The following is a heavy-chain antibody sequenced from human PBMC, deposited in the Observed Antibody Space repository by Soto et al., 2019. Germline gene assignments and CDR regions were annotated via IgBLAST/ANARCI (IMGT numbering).Heavy chain of an antibody. CDR3: ARPAYSSSCRMAFDY. V-gene: IGHV1-69*01. Sequence: QVQLVQSGAEVKQPGSSVTLSCKASGGTFSSYAISWVRQAPGQGLEWMGGIIPIFGTANYAQKFQGRVTIIADESESTAYMVHSRMRSEDTAVYYWARPAYSSSCRMAFDYWGQGTLVTVSS. J-gene: IGHJ4*02. CDR1: GGTFSSYA. D-gene: IGHD6-13*01. CDR2: IIPIFGTA.